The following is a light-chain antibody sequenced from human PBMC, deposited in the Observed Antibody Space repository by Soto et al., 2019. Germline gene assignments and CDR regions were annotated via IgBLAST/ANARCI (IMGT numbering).Light chain of an antibody. CDR1: QSVSSD. CDR2: GAS. CDR3: QQSYNSPQT. Sequence: IVMTQSPATLSVSPGERATLSCRASQSVSSDLAWYHQKPGQAPRLLIYGASTRATGIPARFSGSGSGTEFTLTINSLQSEDFATYSCQQSYNSPQTFGRRTKVDIK. V-gene: IGKV3-15*01. J-gene: IGKJ1*01.